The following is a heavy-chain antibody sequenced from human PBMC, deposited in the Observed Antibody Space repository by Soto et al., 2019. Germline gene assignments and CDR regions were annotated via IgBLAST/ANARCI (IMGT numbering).Heavy chain of an antibody. J-gene: IGHJ4*02. V-gene: IGHV1-46*01. D-gene: IGHD6-6*01. CDR1: GYTFTSYY. CDR2: ISPNDGST. CDR3: ARMGRWSSSSHALRY. Sequence: ASVKVSCKASGYTFTSYYMHWVRQAPGQGLEWMGIISPNDGSTSYAQKLQGRVTMTTDTSTSTAYMELRSLRSDDTAVYYCARMGRWSSSSHALRYWGQGTLVTVSS.